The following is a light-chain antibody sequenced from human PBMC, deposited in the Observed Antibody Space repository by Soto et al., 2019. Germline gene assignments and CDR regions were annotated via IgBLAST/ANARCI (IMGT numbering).Light chain of an antibody. CDR3: QQSYSRPPT. Sequence: DIHMTQSPSSLSASVEHILIITCRASQSISNHLNWYQQKPGKGPKLLIFAASSLQSGVPSRFSGSRSGPDFTLTISSLHTEDFATYYCQQSYSRPPTFGQGTKVDI. V-gene: IGKV1-39*01. J-gene: IGKJ1*01. CDR2: AAS. CDR1: QSISNH.